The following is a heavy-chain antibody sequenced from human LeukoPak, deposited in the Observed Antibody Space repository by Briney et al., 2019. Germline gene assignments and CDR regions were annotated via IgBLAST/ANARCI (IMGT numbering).Heavy chain of an antibody. CDR2: ISAYNGNT. D-gene: IGHD6-13*01. Sequence: ASVKVSCKASGGTFSSYAISWVRQAPGQGLEWMGWISAYNGNTNHAQKLQGRVTMTTDTSTSTAYMELRSLRSDDTAVYYCARVRDSSRAHDYWGQGTLVTVSS. CDR1: GGTFSSYA. J-gene: IGHJ4*02. CDR3: ARVRDSSRAHDY. V-gene: IGHV1-18*01.